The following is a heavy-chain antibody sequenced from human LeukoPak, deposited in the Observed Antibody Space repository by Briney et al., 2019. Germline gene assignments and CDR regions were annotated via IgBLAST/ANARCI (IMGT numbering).Heavy chain of an antibody. CDR2: IYSGGST. V-gene: IGHV3-66*01. Sequence: GGSLRLSCAASGFTVSSNYMSWVRQAPGKGLEWVSVIYSGGSTYYADSVKGRFTISRGNSKNTLYLQMNSLRAEDTAVYYCAREWLRARFDYWGQGTLVTVSS. CDR1: GFTVSSNY. CDR3: AREWLRARFDY. D-gene: IGHD5-12*01. J-gene: IGHJ4*02.